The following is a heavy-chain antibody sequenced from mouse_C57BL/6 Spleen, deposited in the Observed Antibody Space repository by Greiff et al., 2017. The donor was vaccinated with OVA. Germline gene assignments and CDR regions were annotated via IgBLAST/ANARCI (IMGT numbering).Heavy chain of an antibody. V-gene: IGHV1-18*01. CDR2: INPNNGGT. CDR3: ARRTLHWYGSGNWYFDV. Sequence: EVKLQQSGPELVKPGASVKIPCKASGYTFTDYNMDWVKQSHGKSLEWIGDINPNNGGTIYNQKFKGKATLTVDKSSSTAYMELRSLTSEDTAVYYCARRTLHWYGSGNWYFDVWGTGTTVTVSS. J-gene: IGHJ1*03. D-gene: IGHD1-1*01. CDR1: GYTFTDYN.